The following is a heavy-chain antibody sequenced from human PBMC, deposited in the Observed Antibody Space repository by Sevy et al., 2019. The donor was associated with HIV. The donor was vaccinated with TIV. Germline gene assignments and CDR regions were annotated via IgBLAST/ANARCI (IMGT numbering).Heavy chain of an antibody. CDR3: ARPGDYGLREWFDP. D-gene: IGHD4-17*01. Sequence: ASVKVSCKASGYTFTGYYMHWVRQAPGQGLEWMGWINPNSGGTNYAQKFQGRVTMTRDTSISTAYMEMRRLRSDDTAVYYWARPGDYGLREWFDPWGQGTLVTVSS. V-gene: IGHV1-2*02. J-gene: IGHJ5*02. CDR2: INPNSGGT. CDR1: GYTFTGYY.